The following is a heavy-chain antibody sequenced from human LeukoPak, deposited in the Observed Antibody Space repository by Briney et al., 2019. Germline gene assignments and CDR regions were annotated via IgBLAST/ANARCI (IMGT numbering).Heavy chain of an antibody. J-gene: IGHJ4*02. CDR1: GFSFWSYA. Sequence: GGSLRLSCAASGFSFWSYAMSWVRQAPGKGPEWVSAISASGTDTYNADSAKGRFTISRDNSKNTLFLQMNSLRAEDTAVYYCAKGHSGSLNSWGRGTPVTVSS. D-gene: IGHD2-21*01. CDR3: AKGHSGSLNS. CDR2: ISASGTDT. V-gene: IGHV3-23*01.